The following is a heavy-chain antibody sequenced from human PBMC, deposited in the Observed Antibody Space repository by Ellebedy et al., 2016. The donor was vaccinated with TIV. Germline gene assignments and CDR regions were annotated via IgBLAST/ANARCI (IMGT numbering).Heavy chain of an antibody. CDR2: SRNKANRYTT. CDR1: GFTFSDLY. Sequence: GESLKISXAVSGFTFSDLYIDWVRQAPGKGLEWVGRSRNKANRYTTEYAASVKGRFTISRDDSQSSLFLQMNSLGTEDTAVYSCIGLMKFWSDYYPVDWGQGTLVTVSS. CDR3: IGLMKFWSDYYPVD. D-gene: IGHD3-3*01. J-gene: IGHJ4*02. V-gene: IGHV3-72*01.